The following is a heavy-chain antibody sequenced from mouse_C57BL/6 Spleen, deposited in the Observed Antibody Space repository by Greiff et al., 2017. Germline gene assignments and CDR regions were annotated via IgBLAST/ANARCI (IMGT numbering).Heavy chain of an antibody. CDR1: SYSFTSYY. J-gene: IGHJ3*01. CDR2: IYPGSGNT. V-gene: IGHV1-66*01. CDR3: ARRGYGSSYSFAY. Sequence: QVQLQQSGPELVKPGASVKISCKASSYSFTSYYIHWVKQRPGQGLEWIGWIYPGSGNTKYNEKFKGKATLTADTSSSTAYMQLSSLTSEDSAVYYCARRGYGSSYSFAYWGQGTLVTVSA. D-gene: IGHD1-1*01.